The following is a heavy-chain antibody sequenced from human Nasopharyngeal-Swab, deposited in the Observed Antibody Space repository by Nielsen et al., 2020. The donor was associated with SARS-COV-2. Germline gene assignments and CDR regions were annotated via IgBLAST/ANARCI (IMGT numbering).Heavy chain of an antibody. V-gene: IGHV5-10-1*01. CDR1: GYRFTSEW. J-gene: IGHJ5*02. D-gene: IGHD6-13*01. Sequence: KVSCKGSGYRFTSEWISWVRQMPGKGLEWMGRIDPSDSYTNYSPSFQGHVTISADKSISTAYLQWSSLKASDTAMYYCARLIIAGQHLFDPWGQGTLVTVSS. CDR2: IDPSDSYT. CDR3: ARLIIAGQHLFDP.